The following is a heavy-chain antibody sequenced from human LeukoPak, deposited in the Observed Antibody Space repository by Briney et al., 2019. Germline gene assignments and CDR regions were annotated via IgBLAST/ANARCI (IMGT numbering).Heavy chain of an antibody. D-gene: IGHD3-22*01. CDR1: GFTFSGSA. J-gene: IGHJ4*02. CDR3: TRHRDYYYEA. CDR2: IRSKANSYAT. Sequence: GGSLRLSCAASGFTFSGSAMHWVRQASGKGLEWVGRIRSKANSYATAYAASVKGRFTISRDDSKNTAYLQMNSLKTEDTAVYYCTRHRDYYYEAWGQGTLVTVSS. V-gene: IGHV3-73*01.